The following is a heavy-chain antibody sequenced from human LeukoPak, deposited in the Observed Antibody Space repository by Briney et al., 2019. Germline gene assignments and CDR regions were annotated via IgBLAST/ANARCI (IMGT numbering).Heavy chain of an antibody. CDR1: GGSISSYY. CDR2: IYTSGGT. CDR3: ARGYCSGGSCYRYYFDY. V-gene: IGHV4-4*07. D-gene: IGHD2-15*01. J-gene: IGHJ4*02. Sequence: PSEALSLTCTASGGSISSYYWSWIRQPAGKGLEWIGRIYTSGGTNYNPSLKSRVTMSVDTSKNQFSLKLSSVTAADTAVYYCARGYCSGGSCYRYYFDYWGQGTLVTVSS.